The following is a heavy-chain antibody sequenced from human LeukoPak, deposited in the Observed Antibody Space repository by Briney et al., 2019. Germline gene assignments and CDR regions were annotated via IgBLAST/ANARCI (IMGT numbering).Heavy chain of an antibody. J-gene: IGHJ4*02. CDR3: AKGYSSSSGNFDY. CDR1: GFTFSSYM. Sequence: GGSLRLSCAASGFTFSSYMMNWVRQAPGKGLEWVSAISGSGGSTYYADSVKGRFTISRDNSKDTLYLQMNSLRAEDTAVYYCAKGYSSSSGNFDYWGQGTLVTVSS. CDR2: ISGSGGST. D-gene: IGHD6-6*01. V-gene: IGHV3-23*01.